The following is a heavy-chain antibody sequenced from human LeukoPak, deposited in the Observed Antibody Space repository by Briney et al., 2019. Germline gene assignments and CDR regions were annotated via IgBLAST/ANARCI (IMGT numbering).Heavy chain of an antibody. J-gene: IGHJ4*02. V-gene: IGHV1-2*02. CDR1: GYTFTGYY. Sequence: ASVKVSCKASGYTFTGYYIHWVRQAPGQGLEWMGWINPNSGGTKFAQKFQGRVTMTRDTSISTAYMELSSLRSDDTAVYYCARDSVAAGTEFDWWGQGTLVTVSS. D-gene: IGHD6-13*01. CDR2: INPNSGGT. CDR3: ARDSVAAGTEFDW.